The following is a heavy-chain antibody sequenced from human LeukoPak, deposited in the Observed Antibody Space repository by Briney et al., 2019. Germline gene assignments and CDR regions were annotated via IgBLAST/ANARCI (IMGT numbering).Heavy chain of an antibody. CDR3: ARGVSTPSDTGDYGGGYYYIDN. CDR1: GGSVSNYQ. J-gene: IGHJ4*02. D-gene: IGHD4-17*01. Sequence: PSKTLSLTCAVNGGSVSNYQRTWIRQSPEKGLEWIGKINHVGSSNYNPSLKSRVAVSLEAPKNQFSLELRSVTAADTAVYYCARGVSTPSDTGDYGGGYYYIDNWGQGILVTVSS. CDR2: INHVGSS. V-gene: IGHV4-34*01.